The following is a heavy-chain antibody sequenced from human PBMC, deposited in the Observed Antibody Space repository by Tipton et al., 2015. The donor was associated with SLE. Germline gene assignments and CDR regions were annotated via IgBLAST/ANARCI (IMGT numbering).Heavy chain of an antibody. D-gene: IGHD1-7*01. CDR3: ARHLGEVVELLAFDI. Sequence: LRLSCAASGFTFSDYYWSWIRQPPGKGLEWIGEINHSGSTNYNPSLKSRVTISVDTSKNQFSLKLSSVTAADTAVYYCARHLGEVVELLAFDIWGQGTMVTVSS. CDR2: INHSGST. CDR1: GFTFSDYY. J-gene: IGHJ3*02. V-gene: IGHV4-34*01.